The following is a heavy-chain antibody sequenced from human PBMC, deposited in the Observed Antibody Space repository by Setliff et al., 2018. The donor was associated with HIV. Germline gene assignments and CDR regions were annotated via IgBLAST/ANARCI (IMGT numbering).Heavy chain of an antibody. J-gene: IGHJ3*02. V-gene: IGHV4-39*01. CDR2: IFYSGIT. CDR3: ARSKTFYDFWGGYYTHGAFKI. D-gene: IGHD3-3*01. CDR1: GGSFTSRSYY. Sequence: KTSETLSLICTVSGGSFTSRSYYWGWIRQPPGKGLEWIGSIFYSGITYYNPSLKSRVTISVDTSKNQFSLNLTSVTAADTAVYYCARSKTFYDFWGGYYTHGAFKIWGLGTMVTVSS.